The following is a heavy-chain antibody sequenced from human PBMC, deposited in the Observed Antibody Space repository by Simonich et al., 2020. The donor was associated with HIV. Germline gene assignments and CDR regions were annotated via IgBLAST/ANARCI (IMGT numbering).Heavy chain of an antibody. J-gene: IGHJ4*02. D-gene: IGHD2-21*02. V-gene: IGHV4-34*01. CDR2: INHSWST. Sequence: QVQLQQWGAGLLKPSETLSLTCAVYGGSFSGYYWTWIRQPPGKGLEWIGEINHSWSTNYNPSLKSRVTMSVGTSKNQFSLKLNSVTAADTAIYYCARLRGDRYYYWGQGTLVTVSS. CDR1: GGSFSGYY. CDR3: ARLRGDRYYY.